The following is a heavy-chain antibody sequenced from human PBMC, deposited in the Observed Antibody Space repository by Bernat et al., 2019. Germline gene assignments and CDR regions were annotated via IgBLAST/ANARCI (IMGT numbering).Heavy chain of an antibody. CDR3: ARGRGIWGSYRRDAFDI. CDR1: GGSFSGYY. Sequence: QVQLQQWGAGLLKPSETLSLTCAVYGGSFSGYYWSWIRQPPGKGLEWIGEINHSGSTNYNPSLKSRVTISVDTSKNQFSLKLSSVTAADTAVYYCARGRGIWGSYRRDAFDIWGQGTMVTVSS. J-gene: IGHJ3*02. D-gene: IGHD3-16*02. V-gene: IGHV4-34*01. CDR2: INHSGST.